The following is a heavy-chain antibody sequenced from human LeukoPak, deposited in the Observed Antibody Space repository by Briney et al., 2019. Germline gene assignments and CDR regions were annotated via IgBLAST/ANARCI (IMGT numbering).Heavy chain of an antibody. D-gene: IGHD1-1*01. J-gene: IGHJ4*02. Sequence: SETLSLTCTVSGGSIRSYYWSWIRQPPGKGLEWIGYIHYSGSPTYNPSLKSRVSISVDTSKNQFSLNLSSVTAADTAVYYCARRRTAYFDYWGQGTLVTVSS. V-gene: IGHV4-59*08. CDR1: GGSIRSYY. CDR2: IHYSGSP. CDR3: ARRRTAYFDY.